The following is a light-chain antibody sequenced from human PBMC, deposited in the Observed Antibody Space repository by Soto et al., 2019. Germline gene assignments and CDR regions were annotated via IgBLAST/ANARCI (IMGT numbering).Light chain of an antibody. Sequence: DIQMTQSPSTLSASVGDRVTITCRASQSIDRWLAWYQQKPGKAPKLLIYRASSLESGVPSRFIGSGSGTGFTLSISSLQPDDFATYYCQQYKTYTYTFAQGTKLEIK. J-gene: IGKJ2*01. CDR2: RAS. CDR1: QSIDRW. V-gene: IGKV1-5*03. CDR3: QQYKTYTYT.